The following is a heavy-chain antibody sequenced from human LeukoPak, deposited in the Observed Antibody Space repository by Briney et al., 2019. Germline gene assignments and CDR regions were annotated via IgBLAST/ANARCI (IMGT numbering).Heavy chain of an antibody. CDR3: ARRYCSSSRCYVRAFDI. V-gene: IGHV5-51*01. CDR1: GYSFDTYW. CDR2: IYPEDSDT. D-gene: IGHD2-2*01. Sequence: GESLKISCKGSGYSFDTYWIGWVRQMPGKGVEWMGIIYPEDSDTRYSPSFQGQVTISVDKSISTAYLQWSSLKASDTAMYYCARRYCSSSRCYVRAFDIWGQGTLVTVSS. J-gene: IGHJ3*02.